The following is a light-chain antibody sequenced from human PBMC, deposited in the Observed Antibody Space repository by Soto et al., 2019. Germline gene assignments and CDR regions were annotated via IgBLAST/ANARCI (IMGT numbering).Light chain of an antibody. V-gene: IGLV2-14*01. CDR1: SSDVGAFNY. J-gene: IGLJ1*01. Sequence: QSVLTQPPSASGSPGQSVTISCAGTSSDVGAFNYVSWYQQLPGKAPKLMIYEVSNRPSGVSNRFSGSKSGYTASLTISGLQAEDEADYYCNSHTSSGFRVFGTGTKLTVL. CDR2: EVS. CDR3: NSHTSSGFRV.